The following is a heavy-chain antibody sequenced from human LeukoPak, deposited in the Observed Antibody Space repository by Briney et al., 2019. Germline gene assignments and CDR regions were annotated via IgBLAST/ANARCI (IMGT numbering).Heavy chain of an antibody. CDR3: ASTSNADFGVRGFDP. Sequence: SQTLSLTCAVSGGSISSGGYSWSWIRQPPGKGLEWIGYIYHSGSTYYNPTLKSRVTISVDRSKNQFSLKLSSVTAADTAVYYCASTSNADFGVRGFDPWGQGTLVTVSS. V-gene: IGHV4-30-2*01. CDR1: GGSISSGGYS. J-gene: IGHJ5*02. D-gene: IGHD3-3*01. CDR2: IYHSGST.